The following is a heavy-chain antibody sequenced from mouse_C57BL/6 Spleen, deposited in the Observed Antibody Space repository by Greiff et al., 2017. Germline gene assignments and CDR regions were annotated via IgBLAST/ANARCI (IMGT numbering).Heavy chain of an antibody. CDR1: GFTFSSYA. CDR2: ISDGGSYT. Sequence: EVKVVESGGGLVKPGGSLKLSCAASGFTFSSYAMSWVRQTPEKRLEWVATISDGGSYTYYPDNVKGRFTISRDNAKNNLYLQMSHLKSEDTAMYYCARDQGTGAYYFDYWGQGTTLTVSS. CDR3: ARDQGTGAYYFDY. D-gene: IGHD4-1*01. V-gene: IGHV5-4*01. J-gene: IGHJ2*01.